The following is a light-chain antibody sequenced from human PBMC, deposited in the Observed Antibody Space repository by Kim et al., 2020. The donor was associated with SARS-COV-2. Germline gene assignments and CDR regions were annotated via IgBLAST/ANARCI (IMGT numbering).Light chain of an antibody. CDR3: QQRSNWPPT. CDR2: DAS. J-gene: IGKJ1*01. Sequence: EIVLTQSPATMPLSPGDRATLSCRASQSVSNSLAWYQQKPGQAPRLLIYDASNRATGIPSRFSGSGSGTDFTLTITSLEPEDFAVYYCQQRSNWPPTFGQGTKVDIK. V-gene: IGKV3-11*01. CDR1: QSVSNS.